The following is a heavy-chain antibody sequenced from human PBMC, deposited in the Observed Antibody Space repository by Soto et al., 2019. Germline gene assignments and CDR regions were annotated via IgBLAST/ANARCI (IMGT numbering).Heavy chain of an antibody. Sequence: DVQLVETGGGLIQPGRSLRLSCAASGFIVSSSYMTWVRQAPGKGLEWVSVIYADGRTYYADSVKVRXXXXXXXSXXXXXXXXXXXXXEDTAVYYCARCGGWYGQCYFDCWGQXTL. J-gene: IGHJ4*02. D-gene: IGHD6-19*01. CDR2: IYADGRT. CDR1: GFIVSSSY. CDR3: ARCGGWYGQCYFDC. V-gene: IGHV3-53*02.